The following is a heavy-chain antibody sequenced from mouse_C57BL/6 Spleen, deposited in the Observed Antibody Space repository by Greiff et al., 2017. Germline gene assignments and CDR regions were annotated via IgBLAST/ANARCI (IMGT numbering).Heavy chain of an antibody. CDR3: ARGEDSNYSFAY. J-gene: IGHJ3*01. D-gene: IGHD2-5*01. CDR2: IDPSDSET. Sequence: QVQLQQPGAELVRPGSSVKLSCKASGYTFTSYWMHWVKQRPIQGLEWIGNIDPSDSETHYNQKFKVKATLTVDKSSSTAYMQLSSLTSEDSAVYYCARGEDSNYSFAYWGQGTLVTVSA. CDR1: GYTFTSYW. V-gene: IGHV1-52*01.